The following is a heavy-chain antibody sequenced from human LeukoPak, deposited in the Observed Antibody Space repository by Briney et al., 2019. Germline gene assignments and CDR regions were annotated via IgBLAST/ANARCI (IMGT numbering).Heavy chain of an antibody. CDR1: GFTVSSNY. CDR2: VYRAGRT. CDR3: AEENYYDSSAYPDN. J-gene: IGHJ4*02. Sequence: GGSLRLSCAASGFTVSSNYMSWVRQAPGKGLEWVSVVYRAGRTYYADSVKGRFTISRDNSKNTMYLQMNSLRAEDTAVYYCAEENYYDSSAYPDNWGQGTLVTVSS. V-gene: IGHV3-53*01. D-gene: IGHD3-22*01.